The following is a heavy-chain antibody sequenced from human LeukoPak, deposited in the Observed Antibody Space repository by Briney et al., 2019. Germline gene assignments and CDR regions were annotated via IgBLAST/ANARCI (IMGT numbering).Heavy chain of an antibody. V-gene: IGHV3-72*01. J-gene: IGHJ3*02. CDR1: RFTFSDHY. CDR3: AKTWPPYSGRLGGAFDI. CDR2: SRDKGNSYTT. D-gene: IGHD1-26*01. Sequence: GGSLRLSCAASRFTFSDHYIDWVRQAPGKGLEWVGRSRDKGNSYTTAYAASVRGRFTISRDDSKNSLYLQMNSLKIEDTAVYYYAKTWPPYSGRLGGAFDIWGQGTMVTVSS.